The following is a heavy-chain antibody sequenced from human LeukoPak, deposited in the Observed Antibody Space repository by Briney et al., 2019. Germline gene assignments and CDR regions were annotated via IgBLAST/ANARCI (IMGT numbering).Heavy chain of an antibody. Sequence: PGGSLRLSCAASGFTFDDYAMHWVRQAPGKGLEWVSGISWNSGSIGYADSVKGRFTISRDNAKNSLYLQMNSLRAEDTALYYCAKDIRAITMVRGVILGYWGQGTLVTVSS. J-gene: IGHJ4*02. CDR2: ISWNSGSI. CDR3: AKDIRAITMVRGVILGY. D-gene: IGHD3-10*01. V-gene: IGHV3-9*01. CDR1: GFTFDDYA.